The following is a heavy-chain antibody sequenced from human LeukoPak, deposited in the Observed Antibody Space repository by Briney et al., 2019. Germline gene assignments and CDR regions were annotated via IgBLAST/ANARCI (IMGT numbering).Heavy chain of an antibody. CDR1: GFIFSNYD. J-gene: IGHJ4*02. Sequence: GGSLRLSCEASGFIFSNYDMHWVRQAPGKGLEWLAIVWYDGSDKYYADSVKGRSTVSRDNSKNTLYLQMNSLRVDDTAVYYCARDLNREDFDYWGQGTLVAVSS. CDR2: VWYDGSDK. D-gene: IGHD3-9*01. CDR3: ARDLNREDFDY. V-gene: IGHV3-33*01.